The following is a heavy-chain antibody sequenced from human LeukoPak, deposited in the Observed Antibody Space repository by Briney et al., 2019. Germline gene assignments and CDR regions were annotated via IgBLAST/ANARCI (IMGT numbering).Heavy chain of an antibody. Sequence: ASVRVSCKASGYTFTGYYMHWVRQAPGQGLEWMGWINPNSGGTNYAQKFQGRVTMTRDTSISTAYMELSRLRSDDTAVYYCARGGYSSSWYWFDPWGQGTLVTVSS. J-gene: IGHJ5*02. D-gene: IGHD6-13*01. CDR3: ARGGYSSSWYWFDP. CDR2: INPNSGGT. CDR1: GYTFTGYY. V-gene: IGHV1-2*02.